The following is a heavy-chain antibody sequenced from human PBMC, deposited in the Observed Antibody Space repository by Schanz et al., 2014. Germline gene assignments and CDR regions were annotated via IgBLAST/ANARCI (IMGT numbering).Heavy chain of an antibody. D-gene: IGHD2-15*01. CDR1: GFTFDEYG. Sequence: EVQLVESGGDLVQPGRSLRLSCAASGFTFDEYGMHWVRQAPGKGLEWVSGISWNGGFIAYGDAVKGRFTISRDNAKNSLYLQMNSLRAEDAAVYYCARVELSVYYYAMDVWGQGTTVTVSS. CDR3: ARVELSVYYYAMDV. V-gene: IGHV3-9*01. J-gene: IGHJ6*02. CDR2: ISWNGGFI.